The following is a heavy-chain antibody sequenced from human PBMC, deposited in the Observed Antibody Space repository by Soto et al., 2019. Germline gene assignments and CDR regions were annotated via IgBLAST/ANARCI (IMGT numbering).Heavy chain of an antibody. D-gene: IGHD5-18*01. V-gene: IGHV1-69*13. J-gene: IGHJ4*02. CDR3: AIETRAAMGTKFDY. CDR2: IIPIFGTA. CDR1: GGTFSSYA. Sequence: GASVKVSCKASGGTFSSYAISWVRQAPGQGLEWMGGIIPIFGTANYAQKFQGRVTITADESTSTAYMELSSLRSEDTAVYYCAIETRAAMGTKFDYWGQGTPVTVSS.